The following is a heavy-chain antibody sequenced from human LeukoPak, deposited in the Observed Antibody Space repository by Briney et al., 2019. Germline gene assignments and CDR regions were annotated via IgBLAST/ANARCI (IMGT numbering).Heavy chain of an antibody. V-gene: IGHV4-59*01. J-gene: IGHJ6*02. D-gene: IGHD3-10*01. CDR2: IYYSGST. CDR3: ARDGASGGMDA. Sequence: PSETLSLTCTVSGCSISSYYWSWIRQPPGKGLEWIGYIYYSGSTNYNPSLKSRVTISVDTSKNQFSLKLSSVTAADTAVYYCARDGASGGMDAWGQGTTVTVSS. CDR1: GCSISSYY.